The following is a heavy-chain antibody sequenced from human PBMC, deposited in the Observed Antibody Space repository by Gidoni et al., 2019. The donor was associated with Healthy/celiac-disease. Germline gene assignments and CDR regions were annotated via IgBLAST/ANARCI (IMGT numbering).Heavy chain of an antibody. CDR1: GGSFSGYY. CDR2: INHSGST. J-gene: IGHJ6*02. CDR3: ARRTFYYYYGMDV. V-gene: IGHV4-34*01. Sequence: QVQLQQWGAGLLKPSETLSLTCAVYGGSFSGYYWSWIRQPPGKGLEWSGEINHSGSTNYNPSLKSRVTISVDTSKNQFSLKLSSVTAADTAVYYCARRTFYYYYGMDVWGQGTTVTVSS.